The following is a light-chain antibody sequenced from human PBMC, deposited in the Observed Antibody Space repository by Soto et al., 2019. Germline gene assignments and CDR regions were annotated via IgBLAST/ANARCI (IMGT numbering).Light chain of an antibody. J-gene: IGKJ5*01. V-gene: IGKV3-11*01. CDR2: DAS. Sequence: VLTRCPATVSLSPGEGATLYCRESQSVSNYLAWYQQKPGQAPRLLIYDASNRATGTPARFSGSGSGTDVTLTIIILEPEDFAVYYCQQRSNWPPSITVGQGTRLEIK. CDR3: QQRSNWPPSIT. CDR1: QSVSNY.